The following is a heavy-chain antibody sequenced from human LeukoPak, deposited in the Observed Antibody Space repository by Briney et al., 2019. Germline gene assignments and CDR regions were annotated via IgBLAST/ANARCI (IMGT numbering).Heavy chain of an antibody. CDR2: IKVDGSDK. V-gene: IGHV3-7*04. CDR1: GFTFSGYW. CDR3: ARGRTQHLVFPSSFAY. J-gene: IGHJ4*02. Sequence: GGSLRLSCVVSGFTFSGYWMSWVRQAPGKGLEWVANIKVDGSDKYYVDSVRGRFTISRDNAKNSLYLQMSSLRAEDTAVYYCARGRTQHLVFPSSFAYWGQGTLVTVSS. D-gene: IGHD6-6*01.